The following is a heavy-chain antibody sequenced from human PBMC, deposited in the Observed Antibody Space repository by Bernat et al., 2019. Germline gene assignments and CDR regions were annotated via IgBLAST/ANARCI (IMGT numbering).Heavy chain of an antibody. J-gene: IGHJ3*02. Sequence: EVQLLESGGGLVQPGGSLRLSCAASGFTFNNYGMNWVRQAPGKGLEWVSGISGSGANMYYADSVKGRFTISRDNSKNTLYLQMVGLRAGDTAIYYCAKSLIAAAGAFDIWGQGTMVTVSS. CDR1: GFTFNNYG. CDR3: AKSLIAAAGAFDI. V-gene: IGHV3-23*01. CDR2: ISGSGANM. D-gene: IGHD6-13*01.